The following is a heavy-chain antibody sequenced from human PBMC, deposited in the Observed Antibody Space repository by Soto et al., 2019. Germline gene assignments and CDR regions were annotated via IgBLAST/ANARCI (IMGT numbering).Heavy chain of an antibody. J-gene: IGHJ5*02. CDR2: MYYSGTT. V-gene: IGHV4-39*01. D-gene: IGHD6-25*01. Sequence: SESLSLTCTVSGGSISSSDFYWGWLRQTPGKGLEFIGSMYYSGTTYYNPSLKSRVTISVDTSKNQFTLKLISVTAADTAVYYCAVVDSTGNWFDPWGEGALLTVS. CDR1: GGSISSSDFY. CDR3: AVVDSTGNWFDP.